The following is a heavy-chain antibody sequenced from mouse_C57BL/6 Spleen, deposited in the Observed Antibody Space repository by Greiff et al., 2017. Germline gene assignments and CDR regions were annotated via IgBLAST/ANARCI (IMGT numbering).Heavy chain of an antibody. D-gene: IGHD1-1*01. Sequence: QVQLQQSGAELVMPGASVKLSCKASGYTFTSYWMHWVKQRPGQGLEWIGEIDPSDSYTNYNQKFKGKSTLTVDKSSSTAYMQLSSLTSEDSAVYYCARIGITTVVATRYFDVWGTGTTVTVSS. CDR3: ARIGITTVVATRYFDV. J-gene: IGHJ1*03. CDR2: IDPSDSYT. CDR1: GYTFTSYW. V-gene: IGHV1-69*01.